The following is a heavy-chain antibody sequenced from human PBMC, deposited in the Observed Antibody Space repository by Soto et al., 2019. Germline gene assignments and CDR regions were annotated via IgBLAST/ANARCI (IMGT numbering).Heavy chain of an antibody. Sequence: PGGSLRLSCAASGFTFSSYAMSWVRQAPGKGLEWVSAISGSGGSTYYADSVKGRFTISRDNSKNTLYLQMNSLRAGDTAVYYCAKGIADIAVAGTGDYWGQGTLVTVSS. J-gene: IGHJ4*02. CDR3: AKGIADIAVAGTGDY. D-gene: IGHD6-19*01. CDR2: ISGSGGST. CDR1: GFTFSSYA. V-gene: IGHV3-23*01.